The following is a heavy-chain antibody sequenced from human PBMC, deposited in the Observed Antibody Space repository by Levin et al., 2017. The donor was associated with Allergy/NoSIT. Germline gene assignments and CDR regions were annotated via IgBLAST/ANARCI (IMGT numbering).Heavy chain of an antibody. D-gene: IGHD6-13*01. CDR1: GFTFDDYA. J-gene: IGHJ4*02. Sequence: GGSLRLSCAASGFTFDDYAMHWVRQAPGKGLEWVSGISWNSGSIGYADSVKGRFTISRDNAKNSLYLQMNSLRAEDTALYYCAKVRYSSSWCFDYWGQGTLVTVSS. V-gene: IGHV3-9*01. CDR3: AKVRYSSSWCFDY. CDR2: ISWNSGSI.